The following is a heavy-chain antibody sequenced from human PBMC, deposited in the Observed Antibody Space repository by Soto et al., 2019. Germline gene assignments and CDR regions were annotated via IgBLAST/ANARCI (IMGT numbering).Heavy chain of an antibody. Sequence: QVQLVQSGAEVKKPESSVKVSCKAPGGTFSTSAISWVRQAPGQGLEWMGGIIPMFGTANYAQRFQDRVTITADESTNTVYMELSSLRSEDTAVYFCASGIQLWLRRINNGYSGWGQGPLVTVSS. V-gene: IGHV1-69*12. D-gene: IGHD5-18*01. CDR3: ASGIQLWLRRINNGYSG. CDR2: IIPMFGTA. CDR1: GGTFSTSA. J-gene: IGHJ4*02.